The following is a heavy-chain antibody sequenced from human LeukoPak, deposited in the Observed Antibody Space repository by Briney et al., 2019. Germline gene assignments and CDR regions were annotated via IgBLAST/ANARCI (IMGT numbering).Heavy chain of an antibody. J-gene: IGHJ4*02. Sequence: GGSLRLSCAASGFTFSSHWMSWVRQAPGEGLEWVANIKQDGSEKYYVDSVKGRFTISRDNAKNSLYLQMNSLRAEDTAVYYCARVAQWLHNFDYWGQGTLVTVSS. CDR2: IKQDGSEK. V-gene: IGHV3-7*03. CDR1: GFTFSSHW. D-gene: IGHD6-19*01. CDR3: ARVAQWLHNFDY.